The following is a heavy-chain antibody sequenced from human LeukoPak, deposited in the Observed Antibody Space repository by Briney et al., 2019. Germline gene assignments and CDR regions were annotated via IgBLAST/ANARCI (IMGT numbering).Heavy chain of an antibody. CDR3: ARVTVVGKYYYYGMDV. J-gene: IGHJ6*02. CDR2: IYYSGST. D-gene: IGHD3-22*01. Sequence: SETLSLTRTVSGGSISSYYWSWIRQPPGKGLEWIGYIYYSGSTNYNPSLKSRVTISVDTSKNQFSLKLSSVTAADTAVYYCARVTVVGKYYYYGMDVWGQGTTVTVSS. CDR1: GGSISSYY. V-gene: IGHV4-59*01.